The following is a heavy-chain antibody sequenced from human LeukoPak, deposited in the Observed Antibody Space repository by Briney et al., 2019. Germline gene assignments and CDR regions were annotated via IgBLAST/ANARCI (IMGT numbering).Heavy chain of an antibody. J-gene: IGHJ1*01. CDR1: GFTFSSYW. CDR3: ARDGGSYYAYFQH. V-gene: IGHV3-7*01. CDR2: IKQDGSEK. D-gene: IGHD1-26*01. Sequence: GGSLRLSCAASGFTFSSYWMSWVRQAPGKGLEWVANIKQDGSEKYYVDSVKGRFTISRDNAKNSLYLQMNSLRAEDTAVYYCARDGGSYYAYFQHWGQGTLVTVSS.